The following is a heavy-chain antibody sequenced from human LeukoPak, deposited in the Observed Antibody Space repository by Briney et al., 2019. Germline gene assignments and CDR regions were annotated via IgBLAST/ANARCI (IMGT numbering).Heavy chain of an antibody. CDR2: IRSKTNSYAT. J-gene: IGHJ5*02. CDR3: TGHPTDSSAYFNWLDP. D-gene: IGHD3-22*01. Sequence: GGSLRLSCAASEFTFSGSVMHWVRQASGKGLEWVGRIRSKTNSYATAYAASVRGRFTIFRDDSKNTAYLQMNSLKTEDTAVYYCTGHPTDSSAYFNWLDPWGQGTLVTVSS. V-gene: IGHV3-73*01. CDR1: EFTFSGSV.